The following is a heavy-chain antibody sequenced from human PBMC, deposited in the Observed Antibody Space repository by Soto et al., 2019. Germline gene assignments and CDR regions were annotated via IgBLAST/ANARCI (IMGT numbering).Heavy chain of an antibody. Sequence: GGSLRLSCAASGFTFSSYSMNWVRQAPGKGLEWVSSISSSSSYIYYGDSVKGRLTISRDNAKNSLYLQMNSLRAEDTAVYYCARGTFEYSSSSLHNWFDPWGQGTLVTVSS. J-gene: IGHJ5*02. D-gene: IGHD6-6*01. CDR2: ISSSSSYI. CDR1: GFTFSSYS. V-gene: IGHV3-21*01. CDR3: ARGTFEYSSSSLHNWFDP.